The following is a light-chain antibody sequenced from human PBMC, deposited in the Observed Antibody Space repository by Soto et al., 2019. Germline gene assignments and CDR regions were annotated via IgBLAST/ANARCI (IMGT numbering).Light chain of an antibody. CDR3: AAWDDSLNGVV. J-gene: IGLJ2*01. CDR2: NND. V-gene: IGLV1-44*01. Sequence: QSVLTQAPSASGTPGQRVTISCSGSSSNIGSNTGNWYQQLPGTAPKLLIYNNDQRPSGVPDRFSGSKSGTSASLAISGLQSEDEADYYCAAWDDSLNGVVFGGGTKLTVL. CDR1: SSNIGSNT.